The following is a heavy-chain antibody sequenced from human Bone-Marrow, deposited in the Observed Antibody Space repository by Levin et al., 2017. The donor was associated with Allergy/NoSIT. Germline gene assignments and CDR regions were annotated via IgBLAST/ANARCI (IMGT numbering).Heavy chain of an antibody. D-gene: IGHD1-26*01. CDR2: VAFGSGNT. CDR1: GFTCSTCA. J-gene: IGHJ4*02. CDR3: AADRLGGLDY. Sequence: GASVKVSCKTSGFTCSTCAIHWVRQPHEQRLEWMGWVAFGSGNTKYAQKFQGRLTITRDVSIGTAYMELSSLKSDDTAIYYCAADRLGGLDYWGQGALVTVSS. V-gene: IGHV1-58*02.